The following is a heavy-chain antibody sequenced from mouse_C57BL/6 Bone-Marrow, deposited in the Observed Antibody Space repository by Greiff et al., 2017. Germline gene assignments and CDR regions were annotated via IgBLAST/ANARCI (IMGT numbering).Heavy chain of an antibody. J-gene: IGHJ4*01. CDR2: LWGGGST. Sequence: VKLMESGPGLVAPSQSLSITCTVSGFSLTSYGVDWVRQPPGQGLEWLGVLWGGGSTNYNSALMSRLSISKDNAKSQVFLKMNSLQTDDTAMYYCDIYYYGSSYAMDYWGQGTSVTVSS. CDR1: GFSLTSYG. CDR3: DIYYYGSSYAMDY. D-gene: IGHD1-1*01. V-gene: IGHV2-9*01.